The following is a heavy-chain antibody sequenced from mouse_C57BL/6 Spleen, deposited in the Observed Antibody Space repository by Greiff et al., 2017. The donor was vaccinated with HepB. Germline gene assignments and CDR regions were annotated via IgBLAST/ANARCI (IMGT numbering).Heavy chain of an antibody. CDR1: GYTFTSYW. CDR3: ARPFYGSSYRYYFDY. D-gene: IGHD1-1*01. J-gene: IGHJ2*01. V-gene: IGHV1-64*01. Sequence: VQLQQSGAELVKPGASVKLSCKASGYTFTSYWMHWVKQRPGQGLEWIGMIHPNSGSTNYNEKFKSKATLTVDKSSSTAYMQLSSLTSEDSAVYYGARPFYGSSYRYYFDYWGQGTTLTVSS. CDR2: IHPNSGST.